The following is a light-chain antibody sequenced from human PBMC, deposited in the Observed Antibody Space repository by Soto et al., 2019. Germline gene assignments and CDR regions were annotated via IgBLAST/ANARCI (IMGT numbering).Light chain of an antibody. CDR3: QQYKSHRRT. Sequence: DIQMTQSPSTLSASVGDRVTITCRASQSISSWLAWYQQKPGKAPKLLINKASSLESGVPSRFSGSGSGTEFTLTISSLQPDDFATYYCQQYKSHRRTFGQGTKVDIQ. J-gene: IGKJ1*01. CDR2: KAS. V-gene: IGKV1-5*03. CDR1: QSISSW.